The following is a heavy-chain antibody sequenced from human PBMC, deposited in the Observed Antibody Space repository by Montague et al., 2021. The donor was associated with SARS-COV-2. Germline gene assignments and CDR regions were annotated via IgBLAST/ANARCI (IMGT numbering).Heavy chain of an antibody. J-gene: IGHJ6*02. CDR3: ASGRMVPYSSSWTTLYYYYGMDV. Sequence: CAISGDSVSSNSAAWNWIRQSPSRGLEWLGRTYYRSKWYNDYAVXVKSRITINPDTSKNQFSLQLNSVTPGDTAVYYCASGRMVPYSSSWTTLYYYYGMDVWDQGTTVTVSS. CDR1: GDSVSSNSAA. CDR2: TYYRSKWYN. D-gene: IGHD6-13*01. V-gene: IGHV6-1*01.